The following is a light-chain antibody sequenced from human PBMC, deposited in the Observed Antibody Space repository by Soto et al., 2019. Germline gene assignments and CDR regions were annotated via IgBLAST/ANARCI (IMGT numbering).Light chain of an antibody. CDR1: QSIRGD. V-gene: IGKV3-15*01. CDR2: GTS. J-gene: IGKJ1*01. Sequence: TQHPGTLSASPGERVILSCRASQSIRGDLAWFQQKPGRSPRLLIYGTSTRASGVPDRFSGSGSGTDFTLTINSLQSEDFAVYFCQQCNNWPWTFGQGTTVE. CDR3: QQCNNWPWT.